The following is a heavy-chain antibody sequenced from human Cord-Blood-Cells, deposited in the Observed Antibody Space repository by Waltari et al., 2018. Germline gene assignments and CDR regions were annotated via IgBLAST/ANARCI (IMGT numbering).Heavy chain of an antibody. J-gene: IGHJ6*02. CDR2: INHSERT. CDR1: GGSLSGYY. V-gene: IGHV4-34*01. D-gene: IGHD3-22*01. CDR3: ARGGGYYYDSSGYYYYYGMDV. Sequence: QVQLQQWGAGLLKPSETLSLTCAVYGGSLSGYYWSWIRQPPGKGLEWIGEINHSERTNYNPSLKSRVPISVDTSMNQFSLKLSAGTAADTAVYYCARGGGYYYDSSGYYYYYGMDVWGQGTTVTVSS.